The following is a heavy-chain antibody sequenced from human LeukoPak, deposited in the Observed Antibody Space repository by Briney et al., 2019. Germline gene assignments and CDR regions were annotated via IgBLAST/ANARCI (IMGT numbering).Heavy chain of an antibody. J-gene: IGHJ4*02. CDR2: ISSSSSYI. D-gene: IGHD3-22*01. CDR1: GFTFSSYS. CDR3: ARGPVADYYDSSAVDY. Sequence: GGSLRLSCAASGFTFSSYSMNWVRQAPGKGLEWVSSISSSSSYIYYADSVKGRFTISRDNAKNSLYLQMNSLRAEDTAVYYCARGPVADYYDSSAVDYWGQGTLVTVSS. V-gene: IGHV3-21*01.